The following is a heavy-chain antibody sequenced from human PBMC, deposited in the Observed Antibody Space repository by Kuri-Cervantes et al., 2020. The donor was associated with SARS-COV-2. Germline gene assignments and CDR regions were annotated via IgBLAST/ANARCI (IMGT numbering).Heavy chain of an antibody. J-gene: IGHJ6*03. Sequence: ASVTVSCKASGYTFTGYYMHWVRQAPGQGLEWMGWINPNSGGTNYAQKFQGRVTMTRDTSISTAYMELSRLRSDDTAVYYCARDPEPYDYVWGSYRPRPGHYYYMDVWGKGTTVTVSS. CDR3: ARDPEPYDYVWGSYRPRPGHYYYMDV. D-gene: IGHD3-16*02. CDR2: INPNSGGT. CDR1: GYTFTGYY. V-gene: IGHV1-2*02.